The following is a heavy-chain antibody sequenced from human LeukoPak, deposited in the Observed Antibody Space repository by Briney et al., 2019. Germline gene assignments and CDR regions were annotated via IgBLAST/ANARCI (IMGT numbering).Heavy chain of an antibody. CDR3: VRKGDGYNSGYFDL. CDR1: GGSIRSSSYY. D-gene: IGHD5-24*01. Sequence: PSENLSLTCTVSGGSIRSSSYYWAWIRQPPGKGLEWIGSIFYSGSTYYNPSLKSRASISVHTSKNQFSLKLSSVTAADTAVYYCVRKGDGYNSGYFDLWDRGTLVTVPS. CDR2: IFYSGST. V-gene: IGHV4-39*01. J-gene: IGHJ2*01.